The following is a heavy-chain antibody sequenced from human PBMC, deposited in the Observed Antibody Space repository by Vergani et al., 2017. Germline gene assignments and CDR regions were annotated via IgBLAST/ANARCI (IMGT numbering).Heavy chain of an antibody. CDR2: IYYSGST. CDR3: ARQYYDFWSGYKVYYYYYYMDV. J-gene: IGHJ6*03. D-gene: IGHD3-3*01. CDR1: GGSISSSSYY. V-gene: IGHV4-39*01. Sequence: QLQLQESGPGLVKPSETLSLTCTVSGGSISSSSYYWGWIRQPPGKGLEWIGSIYYSGSTYYNPSLKSRVTISVDTSKNQFSLKLSSVTAADTAVYYCARQYYDFWSGYKVYYYYYYMDVWGKGTTVTVSS.